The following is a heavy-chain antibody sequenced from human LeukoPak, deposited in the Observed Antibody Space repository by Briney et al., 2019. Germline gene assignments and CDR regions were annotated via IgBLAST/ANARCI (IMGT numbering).Heavy chain of an antibody. CDR2: IYDSGNT. J-gene: IGHJ4*02. V-gene: IGHV4-59*08. D-gene: IGHD5-12*01. Sequence: SETLSLTCTVSGGSNSNLRWSWIRQPPGKGLEWIGYIYDSGNTKYNPSLKSRVTISEDTSKNQFSLKLSSVTAADTAIYYWVRHVYPGDGYTSLYYWGQGTLVIVSS. CDR1: GGSNSNLR. CDR3: VRHVYPGDGYTSLYY.